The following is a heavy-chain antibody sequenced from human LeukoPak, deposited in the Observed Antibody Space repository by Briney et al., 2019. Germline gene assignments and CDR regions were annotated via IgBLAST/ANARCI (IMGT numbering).Heavy chain of an antibody. J-gene: IGHJ6*03. V-gene: IGHV3-53*01. CDR3: AKSGFGELYYYYYMDV. CDR2: IYSGGST. D-gene: IGHD3-10*01. CDR1: GFTVSSNY. Sequence: PGGSLRLSCAASGFTVSSNYMSWVRQAPGKGLEWVSVIYSGGSTYYADSVKGRFTITRDNSKNTLYLQMNSLRAEDTAVYYCAKSGFGELYYYYYMDVWGKGTTVTVSS.